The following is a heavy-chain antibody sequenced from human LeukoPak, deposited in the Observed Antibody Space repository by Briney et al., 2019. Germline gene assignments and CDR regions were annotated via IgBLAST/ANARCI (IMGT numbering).Heavy chain of an antibody. D-gene: IGHD3-16*02. CDR2: IHTSGST. J-gene: IGHJ4*02. CDR1: GVSISSYY. V-gene: IGHV4-4*07. Sequence: SETLSLTCTVSGVSISSYYWSWIRQPAGKGLEWIGRIHTSGSTYYNPSLKSRVTISVGTSKNQFSLKLSSVTAADTAVYYCARALYDYVWGSYRFDYWGQGTLVTVSS. CDR3: ARALYDYVWGSYRFDY.